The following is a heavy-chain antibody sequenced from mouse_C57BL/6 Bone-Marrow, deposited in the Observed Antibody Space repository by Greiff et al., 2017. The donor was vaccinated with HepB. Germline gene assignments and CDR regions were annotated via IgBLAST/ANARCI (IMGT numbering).Heavy chain of an antibody. CDR3: ARHEDMYYYGSSSFDY. CDR1: GYTFTEYT. J-gene: IGHJ2*01. Sequence: QVQLKQSGAELVKPGASVKLSCKASGYTFTEYTIHWVKQRSGQGLEWIGWFYPGSGSIKYNEKFKDKATLTADKSSSTVYMELSRLTSEDSAVYFCARHEDMYYYGSSSFDYWGQGTTLTVSS. V-gene: IGHV1-62-2*01. D-gene: IGHD1-1*01. CDR2: FYPGSGSI.